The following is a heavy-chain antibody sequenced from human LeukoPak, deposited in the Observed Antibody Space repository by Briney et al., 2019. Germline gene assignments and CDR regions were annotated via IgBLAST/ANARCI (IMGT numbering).Heavy chain of an antibody. J-gene: IGHJ6*04. CDR3: ARGPYSNYGIMDV. V-gene: IGHV4-34*01. Sequence: SETLSLTCAVYGGSFSGYYWSWIRQPPGKGLEWIGEINHSGGTNYNPSLKSRVTISVDTSKNQFSLKLSSVTAADTAVYYCARGPYSNYGIMDVWGKGTTVTVSS. CDR1: GGSFSGYY. D-gene: IGHD4-11*01. CDR2: INHSGGT.